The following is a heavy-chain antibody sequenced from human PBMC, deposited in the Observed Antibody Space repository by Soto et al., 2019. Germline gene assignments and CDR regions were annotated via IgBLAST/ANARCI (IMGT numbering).Heavy chain of an antibody. CDR3: ARQARPSYDSSGYYYESDAFDI. D-gene: IGHD3-22*01. CDR2: ISYDGSNK. Sequence: QVQLVESGGGVVQPGRSLRLSCAASGFTFSSYAMHWVRQAPGKGLEWGAVISYDGSNKNYADSVKGRFTISRDNSKKTLYLQMNSLRAEDTAVFYCARQARPSYDSSGYYYESDAFDIWGQGTMVTVSS. J-gene: IGHJ3*02. CDR1: GFTFSSYA. V-gene: IGHV3-30-3*01.